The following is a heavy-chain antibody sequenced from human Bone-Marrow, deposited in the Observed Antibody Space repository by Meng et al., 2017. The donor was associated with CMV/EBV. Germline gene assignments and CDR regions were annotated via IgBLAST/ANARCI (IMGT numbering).Heavy chain of an antibody. CDR2: SYHSGST. CDR1: GYSVSSADY. D-gene: IGHD1-14*01. CDR3: ARKGFPDETSYYYYGMDV. Sequence: GYSVSSADYWGWIRQHPGKGLEWIGSSYHSGSTNYKSLRKSRVTISIDTSKNQFSLKLSSVTAADTAVYYCARKGFPDETSYYYYGMDVWGQGTTVTVSS. V-gene: IGHV4-38-2*01. J-gene: IGHJ6*02.